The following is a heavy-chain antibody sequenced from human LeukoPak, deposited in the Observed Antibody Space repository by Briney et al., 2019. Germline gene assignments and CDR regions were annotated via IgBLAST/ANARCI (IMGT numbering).Heavy chain of an antibody. CDR2: IYHSGST. V-gene: IGHV4-38-2*01. CDR1: GYSISRGYY. J-gene: IGHJ4*02. Sequence: SQTQSLTYAVSGYSISRGYYWGSIRQRPGKGLEWIGSIYHSGSTYYNPSLKSRVTISVDTSKNQFSLKLSSVTAADTAVYYGARANGDFDYCGQGTLVTVSS. CDR3: ARANGDFDY. D-gene: IGHD3-10*01.